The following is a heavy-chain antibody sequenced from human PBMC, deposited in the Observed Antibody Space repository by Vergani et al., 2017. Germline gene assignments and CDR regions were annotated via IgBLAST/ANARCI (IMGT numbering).Heavy chain of an antibody. CDR2: IRYDGGNK. CDR3: AKVMFEMATTNTQDDPYYYYYGMDV. J-gene: IGHJ6*02. D-gene: IGHD5-24*01. CDR1: GFTFSSCG. Sequence: VQLLESGGGVVQPGGSLRLSCAASGFTFSSCGMHWVRQAPGKGLEWVAFIRYDGGNKYFADSVKGRFTISRDSSKNTLYLQMNSLRAEDTAVYYCAKVMFEMATTNTQDDPYYYYYGMDVWGQGTTVTVSS. V-gene: IGHV3-30*02.